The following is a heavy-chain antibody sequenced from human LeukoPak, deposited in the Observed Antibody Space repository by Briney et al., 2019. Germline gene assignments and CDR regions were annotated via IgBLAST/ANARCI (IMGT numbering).Heavy chain of an antibody. Sequence: ASAKASCKASGYTFTGYYMHWVRQAPGQGLEWMGWINPKSGGTNYAQKFQGRVTMTRDTSISTVYMELSRLRSDDTAVYYCARDRDGMDVWGQGTTVTVSS. CDR1: GYTFTGYY. CDR2: INPKSGGT. V-gene: IGHV1-2*02. J-gene: IGHJ6*02. D-gene: IGHD3-10*01. CDR3: ARDRDGMDV.